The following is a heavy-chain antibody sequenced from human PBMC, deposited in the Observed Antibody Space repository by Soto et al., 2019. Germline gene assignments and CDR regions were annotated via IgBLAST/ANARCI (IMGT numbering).Heavy chain of an antibody. CDR2: ISAYNGNT. CDR1: GYTFTSYG. D-gene: IGHD2-15*01. V-gene: IGHV1-18*01. Sequence: QVQLVQSGAEVKKPGASVKVSCKASGYTFTSYGISWVRQAPGQGLEWMGWISAYNGNTNYAQKLQGRVTMTTDTATSTAYMELRSLRSDDTAVYYCARNIVVVVDLWYFDLWGRGTLVTVSS. CDR3: ARNIVVVVDLWYFDL. J-gene: IGHJ2*01.